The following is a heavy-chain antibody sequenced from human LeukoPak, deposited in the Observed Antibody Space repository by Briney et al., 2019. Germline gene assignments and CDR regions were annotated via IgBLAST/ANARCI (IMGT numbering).Heavy chain of an antibody. J-gene: IGHJ4*02. CDR2: IRYDGSNK. V-gene: IGHV3-30*02. Sequence: GGSLRLSCAASGFTFSSYGMHWVRQAPGKGLEWVAFIRYDGSNKYYADSVKGRFTISRDNSKNTLYLQMNSLRAEDTAVYYCAKDLYGGTAMARLPFDYWGQGTLVTVSS. CDR3: AKDLYGGTAMARLPFDY. CDR1: GFTFSSYG. D-gene: IGHD5-18*01.